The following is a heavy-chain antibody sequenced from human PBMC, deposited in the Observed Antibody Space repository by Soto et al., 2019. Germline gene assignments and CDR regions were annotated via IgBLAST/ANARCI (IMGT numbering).Heavy chain of an antibody. V-gene: IGHV3-21*01. CDR1: ELTFSGYG. J-gene: IGHJ4*02. D-gene: IGHD3-22*01. CDR3: ASGQYDRIGFYFDS. CDR2: ISSSTSFI. Sequence: PGGSLRLSCAASELTFSGYGMNWVRQAPGKGLEWVSAISSSTSFIHYADSVKGRFTISRDNAKNSLYLQMNSLRAEDTAMYYCASGQYDRIGFYFDSWGQGNLVTVSS.